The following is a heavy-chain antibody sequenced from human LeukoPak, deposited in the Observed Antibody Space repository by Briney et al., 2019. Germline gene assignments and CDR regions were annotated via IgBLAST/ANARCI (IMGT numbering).Heavy chain of an antibody. CDR3: ARHSNWNGGVDWFDP. CDR1: GGSLSGYY. D-gene: IGHD1-20*01. CDR2: INYSGYT. Sequence: SETLSLTCAVYGGSLSGYYWSWIRQPPGKGLEWIGEINYSGYTNYKPSLKSRVTISVDTSKNQLPLKLNSVTAADTAVYYCARHSNWNGGVDWFDPWGQGTQVTVSS. J-gene: IGHJ5*02. V-gene: IGHV4-34*01.